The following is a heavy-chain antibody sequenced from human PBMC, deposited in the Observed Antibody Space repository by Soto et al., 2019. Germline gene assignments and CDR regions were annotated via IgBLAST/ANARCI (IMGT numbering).Heavy chain of an antibody. CDR1: GYTFNSYG. V-gene: IGHV1-18*03. Sequence: ASVKVSCKASGYTFNSYGISWVRQAPGQGLEWMGWISPYNGNTNYAQKLQGRVTMTTDTSTSTAYMELRSLRSDDMAVYYCARGIVVVPAALYYFDYWGQGTLVTVSS. D-gene: IGHD2-2*01. J-gene: IGHJ4*02. CDR2: ISPYNGNT. CDR3: ARGIVVVPAALYYFDY.